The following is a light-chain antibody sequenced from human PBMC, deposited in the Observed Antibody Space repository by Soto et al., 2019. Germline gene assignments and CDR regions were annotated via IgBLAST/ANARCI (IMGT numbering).Light chain of an antibody. V-gene: IGKV1-9*01. Sequence: IQFTQSPSSLSASFIDSVTVTCRASQGIGTYLVWYQQKSGKAPTVLIYASSTLQTGVPSRFSGSGSGTDFSLTISSLHPEDVATYYCQQGDSYPRRFGQGTKVDIK. CDR3: QQGDSYPRR. CDR1: QGIGTY. CDR2: ASS. J-gene: IGKJ1*01.